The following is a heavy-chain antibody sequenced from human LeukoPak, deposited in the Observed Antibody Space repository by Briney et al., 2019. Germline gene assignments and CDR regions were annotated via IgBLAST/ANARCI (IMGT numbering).Heavy chain of an antibody. CDR3: VRDANSGLGTIDY. V-gene: IGHV3-30*04. J-gene: IGHJ4*02. CDR1: GFTFSSYA. Sequence: GRSLRLSCAASGFTFSSYAMHWVRQPPGKGLEWVAVISNDGRSKFYADSVKGRFTISRDNSKNMLSLQVNSLRPEDTSVYYCVRDANSGLGTIDYWGQGTPVTISS. D-gene: IGHD1/OR15-1a*01. CDR2: ISNDGRSK.